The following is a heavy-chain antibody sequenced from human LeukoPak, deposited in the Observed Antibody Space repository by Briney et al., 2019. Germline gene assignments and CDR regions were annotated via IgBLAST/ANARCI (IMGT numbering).Heavy chain of an antibody. CDR1: GFTFSSYT. D-gene: IGHD6-6*01. J-gene: IGHJ4*02. CDR2: ISSSSSYI. Sequence: GGSLRLSCAASGFTFSSYTMNWVRQAPGKGLEWVSSISSSSSYIYYADSLKGRFTISRDNAKNSLYLQMNSLRAEGTAVYYCASEYSPNYWGQGTLVTVSS. V-gene: IGHV3-21*01. CDR3: ASEYSPNY.